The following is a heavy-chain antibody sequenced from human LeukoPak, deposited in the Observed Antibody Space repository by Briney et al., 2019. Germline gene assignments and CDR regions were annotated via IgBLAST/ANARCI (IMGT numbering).Heavy chain of an antibody. V-gene: IGHV3-21*01. D-gene: IGHD6-19*01. Sequence: PGGSLRLSCAASGFTFSTYSMNWVRQAPGKGLEWVSSISSGSSYIYYADSVKGRFTISRDNAKSSLYLQMNSLRAEDTAVYYCASGQRWLDPPVVWGQGTLVTVSS. CDR3: ASGQRWLDPPVV. J-gene: IGHJ4*02. CDR1: GFTFSTYS. CDR2: ISSGSSYI.